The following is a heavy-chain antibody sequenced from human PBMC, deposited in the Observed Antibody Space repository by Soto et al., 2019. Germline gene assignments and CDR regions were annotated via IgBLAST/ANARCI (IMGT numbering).Heavy chain of an antibody. CDR2: IIPIFGTA. V-gene: IGHV1-69*13. Sequence: ASVKVSCKASGYTFTSYAISWVRQAPGQGLEWMGGIIPIFGTANYAQKFQGRVTITADESTSTAYMELSSLRSEDTAVYYCARDAYYYDSSVQGAFDIWGQGTMVTVSS. D-gene: IGHD3-22*01. CDR3: ARDAYYYDSSVQGAFDI. J-gene: IGHJ3*02. CDR1: GYTFTSYA.